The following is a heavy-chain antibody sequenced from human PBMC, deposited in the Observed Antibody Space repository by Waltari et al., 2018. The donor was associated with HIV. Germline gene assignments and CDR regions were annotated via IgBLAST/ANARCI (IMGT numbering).Heavy chain of an antibody. V-gene: IGHV4-38-2*01. CDR1: GYSISSGYY. J-gene: IGHJ4*02. Sequence: QVQLQESGPGLVKPSETLSLTCVVPGYSISSGYYWGWIRQPPGKGLEWIGSIYHSGSTYYNPSLKSRVTISVDTSKNQFSLKLSSVTAADTAVYYCARQSGLLPDYWGQGTLVTVSS. CDR2: IYHSGST. CDR3: ARQSGLLPDY. D-gene: IGHD2-15*01.